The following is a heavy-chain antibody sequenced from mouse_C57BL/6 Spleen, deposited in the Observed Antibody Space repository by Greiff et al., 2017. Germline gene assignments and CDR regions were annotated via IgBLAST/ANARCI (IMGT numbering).Heavy chain of an antibody. J-gene: IGHJ2*01. CDR3: ARYDYDEPFDY. CDR1: GFTFSDYG. Sequence: EVKLMESGGGLVKPGGSLKLSCAASGFTFSDYGMHWVRQAPEKGLEWVAYISSGSSTIYYADTVKGRFTISRDNAKNTLFLQMTSLRSEDTAMYYCARYDYDEPFDYWGQGTTLTVSS. D-gene: IGHD2-4*01. V-gene: IGHV5-17*01. CDR2: ISSGSSTI.